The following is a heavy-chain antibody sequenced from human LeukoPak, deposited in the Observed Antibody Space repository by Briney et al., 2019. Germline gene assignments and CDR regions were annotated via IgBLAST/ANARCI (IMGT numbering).Heavy chain of an antibody. CDR1: GGSISSSSYY. Sequence: SETLSLTCTVSGGSISSSSYYWGWIRQPPGKGLEWIGSIYYSGSTYYNPSLKSRVTISVDTSKNQFSLKLSSVTAADTAVYYCARLGEIYQFADYWGQGTLVTVSS. D-gene: IGHD3-3*01. CDR3: ARLGEIYQFADY. V-gene: IGHV4-39*01. CDR2: IYYSGST. J-gene: IGHJ4*02.